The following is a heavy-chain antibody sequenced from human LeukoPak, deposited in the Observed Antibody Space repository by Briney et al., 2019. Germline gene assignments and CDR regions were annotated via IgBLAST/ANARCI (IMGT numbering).Heavy chain of an antibody. D-gene: IGHD2-2*01. Sequence: GGSLRLSCAASGFTFDDYAMHWVRQAPGKGLEWVSGISWNSGSIGYADSVKGRFTTSRDNAKNSLYLQMNSLRAEDTALYYCAKGGGPAAIIAFDIWGQGTMVTVSS. J-gene: IGHJ3*02. CDR2: ISWNSGSI. CDR1: GFTFDDYA. CDR3: AKGGGPAAIIAFDI. V-gene: IGHV3-9*01.